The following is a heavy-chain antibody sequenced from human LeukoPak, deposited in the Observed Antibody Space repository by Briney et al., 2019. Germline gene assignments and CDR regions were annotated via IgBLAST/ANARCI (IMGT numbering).Heavy chain of an antibody. J-gene: IGHJ3*02. CDR3: ARASEARDAFDI. Sequence: WETLSLTCTVSGGSIRGSNYFWGWIRQPPGKGLEWTGTIYYSGSTNYNPSLKSRVTMSVDTSKNQFSLKLSSVTAADTAVYYCARASEARDAFDIWGQGTMVTVSS. CDR2: IYYSGST. V-gene: IGHV4-39*07. CDR1: GGSIRGSNYF.